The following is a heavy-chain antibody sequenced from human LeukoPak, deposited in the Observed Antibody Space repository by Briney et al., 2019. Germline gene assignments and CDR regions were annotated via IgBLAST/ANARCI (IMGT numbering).Heavy chain of an antibody. CDR1: GGSFNDYY. J-gene: IGHJ1*01. V-gene: IGHV4-34*01. Sequence: SETLSLTCAVYGGSFNDYYWTWIRQPPGKGLEWIWEINHSGSTNCNPSLKSRVTISLDTSENQFSLKLTSVTAADTAVYYCARGLTFYGILTGLDSWGQGTLVTVSS. CDR3: ARGLTFYGILTGLDS. CDR2: INHSGST. D-gene: IGHD3-9*01.